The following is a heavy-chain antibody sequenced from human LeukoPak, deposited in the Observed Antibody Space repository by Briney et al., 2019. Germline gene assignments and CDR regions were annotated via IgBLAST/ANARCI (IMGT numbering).Heavy chain of an antibody. CDR1: GFTFSNYG. D-gene: IGHD3-10*01. CDR3: ARDRRYYYGSGSLDY. J-gene: IGHJ4*02. CDR2: VSIDGRHK. Sequence: PGGSLRLSCAASGFTFSNYGMHWVRQAPGKGLEWVAVVSIDGRHKFYRDSVKGRFTISRDNSKNMQYLQMNSLRAEDTAVYYCARDRRYYYGSGSLDYWGQGTLVTVSS. V-gene: IGHV3-30*03.